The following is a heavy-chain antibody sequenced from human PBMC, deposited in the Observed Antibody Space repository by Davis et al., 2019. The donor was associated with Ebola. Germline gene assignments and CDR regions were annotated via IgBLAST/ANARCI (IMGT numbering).Heavy chain of an antibody. CDR1: GFPFNSHI. CDR3: AKIPRGARTIGYTDS. V-gene: IGHV3-23*01. J-gene: IGHJ4*02. CDR2: ISPSGGRI. D-gene: IGHD1-1*01. Sequence: PGGSLRLSCVASGFPFNSHILTWVRQAPGKGLEWVSTISPSGGRIDYADSVRGRFTISRDNSNNALFLQLNSLRVEDTAVYYCAKIPRGARTIGYTDSWGQGTLVTVSS.